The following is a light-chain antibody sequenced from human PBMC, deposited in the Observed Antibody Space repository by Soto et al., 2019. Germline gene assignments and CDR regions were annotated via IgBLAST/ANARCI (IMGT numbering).Light chain of an antibody. J-gene: IGLJ1*01. V-gene: IGLV2-14*01. CDR2: DIS. CDR3: SSYTSSSTLV. CDR1: SSDVGGYNY. Sequence: QSALTQPASVSGSPGQSITISCTGTSSDVGGYNYLSWYQQHPGKAPTLMIYDISNRPSGVSNRSSGSKSGTTASLPISGLQAEDEAAYYCSSYTSSSTLVFGTGTKVTVL.